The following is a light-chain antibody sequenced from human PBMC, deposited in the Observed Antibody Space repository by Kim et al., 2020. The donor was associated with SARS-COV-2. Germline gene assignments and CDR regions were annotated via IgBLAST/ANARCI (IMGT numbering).Light chain of an antibody. V-gene: IGLV3-9*01. CDR2: RNN. Sequence: SVALGQSAKIAGGGRNIGDKHVHWYQQKPGQAPVTVIYRNNNLPSGIPERFSGSNSGNTATLTISRAQDGDEADYYCQVWDSNTVVFGGGTKLTVL. CDR3: QVWDSNTVV. J-gene: IGLJ3*02. CDR1: NIGDKH.